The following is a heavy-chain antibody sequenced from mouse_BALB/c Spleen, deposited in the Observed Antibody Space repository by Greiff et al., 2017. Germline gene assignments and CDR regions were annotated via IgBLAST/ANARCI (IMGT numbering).Heavy chain of an antibody. Sequence: VQLKQSGTVLARPGASVKMSCKASGYTFTSYWMHWVKQRPGQGLEWIGAIYPGNSDTSYNQKFKGKATLTAVTSTSTAYMELSSLTNEDSAVYYCTRGGLLRTLDYAMDYWGQGTSVTVSS. V-gene: IGHV1-5*01. CDR3: TRGGLLRTLDYAMDY. CDR1: GYTFTSYW. D-gene: IGHD1-1*01. CDR2: IYPGNSDT. J-gene: IGHJ4*01.